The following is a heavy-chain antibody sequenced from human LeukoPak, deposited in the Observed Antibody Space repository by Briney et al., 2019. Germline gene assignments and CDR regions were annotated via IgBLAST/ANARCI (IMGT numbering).Heavy chain of an antibody. V-gene: IGHV1-2*02. CDR1: GYTFSDYF. Sequence: ASVKVSCKASGYTFSDYFMHWVRQAPGQGLEWMGWISPEGGDTHYAQRFQGRVTMTRDTSISTVYMEMSRLTSDDTAMYYCAGLSNVAARPGWFDPWGQGTLVTVSS. CDR2: ISPEGGDT. CDR3: AGLSNVAARPGWFDP. J-gene: IGHJ5*02. D-gene: IGHD6-6*01.